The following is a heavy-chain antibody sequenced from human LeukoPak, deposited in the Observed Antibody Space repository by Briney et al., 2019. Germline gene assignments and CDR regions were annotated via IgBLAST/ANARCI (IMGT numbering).Heavy chain of an antibody. Sequence: ASVKVSCKASGYTLTSYYMHWVRQAPGQGLEWMGIINPSGGSTSYAQKFQGRVTMTRDTSTSTVYMELSSLRSEDTAVYYCARDRAGDSSGYYRSLRYFDLWGRGTLVTVSS. J-gene: IGHJ2*01. V-gene: IGHV1-46*01. CDR3: ARDRAGDSSGYYRSLRYFDL. CDR1: GYTLTSYY. D-gene: IGHD3-22*01. CDR2: INPSGGST.